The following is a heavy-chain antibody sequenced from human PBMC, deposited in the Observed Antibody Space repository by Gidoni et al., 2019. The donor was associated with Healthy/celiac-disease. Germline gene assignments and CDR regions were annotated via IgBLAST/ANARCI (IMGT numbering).Heavy chain of an antibody. Sequence: EVQRVESGGGWVQPGRSRRRSCAASGFTFDDYARHWVRQAPGKGLEWVSGISWNSGSIGYAVSVKGRFTISRDNAKHSLYLQMNSLSAEDTALYYCAKDISHYYDSSGRENAFDIWGQGTMVTVSS. CDR2: ISWNSGSI. CDR1: GFTFDDYA. J-gene: IGHJ3*02. CDR3: AKDISHYYDSSGRENAFDI. V-gene: IGHV3-9*01. D-gene: IGHD3-22*01.